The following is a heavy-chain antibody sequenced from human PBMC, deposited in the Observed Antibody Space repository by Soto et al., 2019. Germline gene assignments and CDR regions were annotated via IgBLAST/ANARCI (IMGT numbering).Heavy chain of an antibody. CDR3: ARLTCSSTSCSGGFDP. J-gene: IGHJ5*02. CDR1: GGSISSYY. D-gene: IGHD2-2*01. Sequence: PSETLSLTCTVSGGSISSYYWSWIRQPTGKGLEWIGYIYYSGSTNYNPSLKSRVTISVDTSKNQFSLKLSSVTAADTAVYYCARLTCSSTSCSGGFDPWGQGTLVTVSS. CDR2: IYYSGST. V-gene: IGHV4-59*08.